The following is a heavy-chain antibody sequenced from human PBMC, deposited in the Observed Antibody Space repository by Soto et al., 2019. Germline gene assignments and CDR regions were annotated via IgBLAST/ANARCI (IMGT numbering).Heavy chain of an antibody. CDR3: VRTSLVVAVATREDF. J-gene: IGHJ4*02. V-gene: IGHV3-74*01. CDR1: GFTFSNYW. D-gene: IGHD2-15*01. Sequence: EVQLVESGGGLVQPGESLRLSCAASGFTFSNYWMHWVRQAPGKGLVWVSRIDSDGSRITYADIVKGRFTISRDNAKNTVYLHMNSLTAEDTAVYYCVRTSLVVAVATREDFWGQGTMVIVSS. CDR2: IDSDGSRI.